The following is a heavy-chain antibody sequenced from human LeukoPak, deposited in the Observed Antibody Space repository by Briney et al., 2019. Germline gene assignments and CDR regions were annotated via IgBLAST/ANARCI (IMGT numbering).Heavy chain of an antibody. CDR3: ARQQNYYDSSGYYSSYYYYYMDV. J-gene: IGHJ6*03. Sequence: SETLSLTCAVYGGSFSGYYWSWIRQPPGKGLEWIGEINHSGSTNYNPSLKSRVTISVDTSKNQFSLKLSSVTAADTAVYYCARQQNYYDSSGYYSSYYYYYMDVWGKGTTVTVSS. CDR1: GGSFSGYY. D-gene: IGHD3-22*01. V-gene: IGHV4-34*01. CDR2: INHSGST.